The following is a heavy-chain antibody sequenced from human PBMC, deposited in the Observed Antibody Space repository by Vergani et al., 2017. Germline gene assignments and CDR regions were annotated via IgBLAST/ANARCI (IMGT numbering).Heavy chain of an antibody. Sequence: QVQPQESGPGLVKPSQTLSLTRTVSGGSISSGHYYWSRIRQPPGTGLEWIGYIYYSGSTYYNPSLKSRVTISVDTSKNKFSLKLSSVTAADTAVYYCARDTPREAGGSGSPGGMDVWGQGTTVTVSS. CDR2: IYYSGST. CDR3: ARDTPREAGGSGSPGGMDV. CDR1: GGSISSGHYY. V-gene: IGHV4-30-4*01. J-gene: IGHJ6*02. D-gene: IGHD3-10*01.